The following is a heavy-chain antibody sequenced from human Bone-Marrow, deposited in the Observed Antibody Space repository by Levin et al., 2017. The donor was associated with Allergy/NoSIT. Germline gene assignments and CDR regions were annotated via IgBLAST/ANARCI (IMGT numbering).Heavy chain of an antibody. Sequence: PGESLKISCTASGFSVSDYMMHWVRQAPGKGLEWVAVTSDDGAKGYYADSVKGRFTISRDHSNNTLFLQMDSLRPEDTAVYYCARDLPPYSGSYQFEYWGQGTLVTVSS. CDR2: TSDDGAKG. CDR1: GFSVSDYM. D-gene: IGHD1-26*01. CDR3: ARDLPPYSGSYQFEY. V-gene: IGHV3-30-3*01. J-gene: IGHJ4*02.